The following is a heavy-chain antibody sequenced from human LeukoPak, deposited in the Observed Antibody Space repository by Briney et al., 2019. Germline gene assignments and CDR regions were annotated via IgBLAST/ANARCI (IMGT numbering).Heavy chain of an antibody. V-gene: IGHV3-23*01. D-gene: IGHD6-6*01. CDR2: ISGTGGTT. CDR3: AKWKYSNSGIDDY. Sequence: GGSLRLSCAASGFTFSNYGMNWVRQAPGKGLEWVSRISGTGGTTFYADSVKGRFTISRDNSKNMLYLQMNSLRAEDTAVYYCAKWKYSNSGIDDYWGQGTLVTVSS. J-gene: IGHJ4*02. CDR1: GFTFSNYG.